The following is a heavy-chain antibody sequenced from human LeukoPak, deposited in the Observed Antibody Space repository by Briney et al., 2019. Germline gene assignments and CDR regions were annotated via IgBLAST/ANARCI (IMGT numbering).Heavy chain of an antibody. V-gene: IGHV3-43*02. CDR1: GFTFDDYA. CDR2: ISGDGGST. J-gene: IGHJ6*03. Sequence: GGSLRLSCAASGFTFDDYAMHWVRQAPGKGLEWASLISGDGGSTYYADSVKGRFTISRDNSKNSLYLQMNSLRTEDTALYYCARGLNYDFWSGPPGDYYYMDVWGKGTTVTVSS. CDR3: ARGLNYDFWSGPPGDYYYMDV. D-gene: IGHD3-3*01.